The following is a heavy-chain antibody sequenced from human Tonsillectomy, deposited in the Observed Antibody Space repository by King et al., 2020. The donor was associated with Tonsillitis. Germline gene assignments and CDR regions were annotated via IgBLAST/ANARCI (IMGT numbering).Heavy chain of an antibody. V-gene: IGHV5-51*01. D-gene: IGHD1-26*01. J-gene: IGHJ3*02. Sequence: VQLVESGAEVKKPGESLKISCKGSGYIFSSQWIGWVRQMPGKGLEWMGIIYPGDSDTKYSPSFQGQVSISADKSISTAYLHWSSLKASDTAMYYCASTTIMGATGGAFYIWAQGTMVTVSS. CDR2: IYPGDSDT. CDR1: GYIFSSQW. CDR3: ASTTIMGATGGAFYI.